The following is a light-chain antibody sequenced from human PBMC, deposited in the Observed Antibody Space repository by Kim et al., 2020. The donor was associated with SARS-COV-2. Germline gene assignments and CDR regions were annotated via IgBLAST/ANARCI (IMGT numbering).Light chain of an antibody. CDR1: QRVTGTY. Sequence: FPGETATLSCRASQRVTGTYLAWYQQKPGQAPRLLISDASSRAAGMPDRFSGSGYGTDFTLNISRVEPGDSAVYHCQQYGDSPKTFGQGTKVDIK. J-gene: IGKJ1*01. CDR2: DAS. V-gene: IGKV3-20*01. CDR3: QQYGDSPKT.